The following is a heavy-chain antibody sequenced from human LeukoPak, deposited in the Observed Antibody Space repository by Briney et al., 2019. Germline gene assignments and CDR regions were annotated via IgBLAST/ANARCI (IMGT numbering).Heavy chain of an antibody. CDR2: ISSSGRTI. Sequence: GGSLRLSCAASGFTFSNYEMNWVRQAPGKGLEWVSYISSSGRTIYHADSVKGRFTISRDNAKNSLYLQMNSLRAEDTAVYYCARAYYGSGSYKAYFDPWGQGTLVTVSS. CDR1: GFTFSNYE. CDR3: ARAYYGSGSYKAYFDP. D-gene: IGHD3-10*01. J-gene: IGHJ5*02. V-gene: IGHV3-48*03.